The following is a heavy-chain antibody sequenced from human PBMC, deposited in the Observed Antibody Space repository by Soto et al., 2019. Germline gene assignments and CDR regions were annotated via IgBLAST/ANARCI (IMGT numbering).Heavy chain of an antibody. J-gene: IGHJ3*02. CDR1: GFTFSAYA. CDR3: AKDATAVNGVWDPFDM. CDR2: VGGSDTDK. D-gene: IGHD2-8*01. Sequence: EVQLLESGGGVVQPGGSLRLSCAASGFTFSAYAMSWVRQAPGKGLQWVSGVGGSDTDKHYADSVRGRFTVSRDNPKNTLYLQMNSLRADDTAVYYCAKDATAVNGVWDPFDMWGQGTEVTVSS. V-gene: IGHV3-23*01.